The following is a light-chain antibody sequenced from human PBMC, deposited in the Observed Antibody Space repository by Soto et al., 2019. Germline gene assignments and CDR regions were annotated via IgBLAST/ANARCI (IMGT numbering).Light chain of an antibody. Sequence: DIQMTQSPSSLPASVGDRVTVTCRASQSISSYLNWYQQKPGKAPKLLIYAASSLQSGVPSRFGGSGSGTDFTLTISSLQPEDFATYYCQRSYSTPRTFGPGTKVDIK. J-gene: IGKJ3*01. CDR2: AAS. V-gene: IGKV1-39*01. CDR3: QRSYSTPRT. CDR1: QSISSY.